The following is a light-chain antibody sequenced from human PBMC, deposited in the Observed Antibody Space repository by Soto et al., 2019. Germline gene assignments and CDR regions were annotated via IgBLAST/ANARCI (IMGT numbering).Light chain of an antibody. Sequence: QSALTQPASLSGSPRQSITISCTGGSSDVGSSNFVSWYQQHPGKAPKLIIYEATRRPSGVSGRFSGSKSGNTASLTTSGLQAEDEADYYCCSFPGGSTLYLFGTGTKLTVL. CDR2: EAT. V-gene: IGLV2-23*01. CDR1: SSDVGSSNF. CDR3: CSFPGGSTLYL. J-gene: IGLJ1*01.